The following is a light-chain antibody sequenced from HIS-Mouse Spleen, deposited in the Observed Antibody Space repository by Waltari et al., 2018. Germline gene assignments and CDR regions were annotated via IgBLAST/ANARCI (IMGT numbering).Light chain of an antibody. Sequence: SYVLTQPPSLSVAPGKTARITCGGNNSGSKSVHWYQQKPGQAPVLVLYDDSDRPSGVPARFAGSNSGNTATLTISRCEAGDEADDYCQVWDSSSDHVVFGGGTKLTVL. J-gene: IGLJ2*01. CDR2: DDS. CDR1: NSGSKS. CDR3: QVWDSSSDHVV. V-gene: IGLV3-21*03.